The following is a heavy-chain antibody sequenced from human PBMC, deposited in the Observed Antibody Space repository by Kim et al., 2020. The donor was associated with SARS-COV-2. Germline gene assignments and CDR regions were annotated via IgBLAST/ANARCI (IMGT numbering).Heavy chain of an antibody. Sequence: YNPSLKSRVTISVDTSKNQFSLKLSSVTAADTAVYYCVGIAQKGLGPFDYWGQGTLVTVSS. V-gene: IGHV4-34*01. D-gene: IGHD6-13*01. J-gene: IGHJ4*02. CDR3: VGIAQKGLGPFDY.